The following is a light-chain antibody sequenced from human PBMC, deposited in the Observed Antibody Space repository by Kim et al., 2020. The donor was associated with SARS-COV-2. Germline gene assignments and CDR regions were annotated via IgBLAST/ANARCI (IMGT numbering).Light chain of an antibody. CDR3: QSYDLTTQRV. Sequence: KTVTISCTRSSGDSGSYYVQWYQQRPGSAPTTVIFENNQRPSGVPDRFSGSIDRSSNSASLTISGLKTEDEADYYCQSYDLTTQRVFGGGTQLTVL. CDR2: ENN. CDR1: SGDSGSYY. V-gene: IGLV6-57*03. J-gene: IGLJ2*01.